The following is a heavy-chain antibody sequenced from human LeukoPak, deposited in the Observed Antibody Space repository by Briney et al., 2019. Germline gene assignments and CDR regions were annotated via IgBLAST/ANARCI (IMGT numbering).Heavy chain of an antibody. CDR2: IYTSGST. D-gene: IGHD5-18*01. Sequence: RSSETLSLTCTVSGGSISSGSYYWSWIRQPAGKGLEWIGRIYTSGSTNYNPSLKSRVTISVDTSKNQFSLKLSSVTAADTAVYYCARAGILRGYSYGYYRDAFDIWGQGTMVTVSS. CDR3: ARAGILRGYSYGYYRDAFDI. CDR1: GGSISSGSYY. V-gene: IGHV4-61*02. J-gene: IGHJ3*02.